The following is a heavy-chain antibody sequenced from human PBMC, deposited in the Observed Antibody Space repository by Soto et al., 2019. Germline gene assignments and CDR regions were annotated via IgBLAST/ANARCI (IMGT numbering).Heavy chain of an antibody. V-gene: IGHV1-18*01. CDR1: GYTFTSYG. J-gene: IGHJ5*02. D-gene: IGHD1-26*01. CDR2: ISAYNGNT. Sequence: ASVKVSCKASGYTFTSYGISWVRQAPGQGLEWMGWISAYNGNTNYAQKLQGRVTMTTDTSTSTAYMELRSLGSDDTAVYYCARGESYRTLWWFDPWGQGTLVTVSS. CDR3: ARGESYRTLWWFDP.